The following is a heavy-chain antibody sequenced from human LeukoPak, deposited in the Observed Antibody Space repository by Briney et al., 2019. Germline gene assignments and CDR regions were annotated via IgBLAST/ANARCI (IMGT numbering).Heavy chain of an antibody. CDR1: GFTFSSYS. Sequence: GGSLRLSCAASGFTFSSYSMNWVRQAPGKGLEWVSSISSSSNYIYYADSVKGRFTISRDNAKNSLYLQMNSLRAEDTAVYYCARVGGFGYCTSTSCPPEYWRQGTLVTVSS. J-gene: IGHJ4*02. D-gene: IGHD2-2*01. CDR2: ISSSSNYI. CDR3: ARVGGFGYCTSTSCPPEY. V-gene: IGHV3-21*01.